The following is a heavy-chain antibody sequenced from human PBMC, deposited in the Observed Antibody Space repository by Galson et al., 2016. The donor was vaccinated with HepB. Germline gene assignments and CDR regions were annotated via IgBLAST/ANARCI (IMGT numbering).Heavy chain of an antibody. CDR3: ARDWAYHGSGRFWWDY. D-gene: IGHD3-10*01. J-gene: IGHJ4*02. Sequence: SLRLSCAASGFSLSNYHMHWVRQAPGKGLEWVAAISFDGGEEYYIDSVKGRFVISRDSSKNTLYLQMNSLRPEDTAMYYCARDWAYHGSGRFWWDYWGQGTQVTVSS. CDR1: GFSLSNYH. V-gene: IGHV3-30*03. CDR2: ISFDGGEE.